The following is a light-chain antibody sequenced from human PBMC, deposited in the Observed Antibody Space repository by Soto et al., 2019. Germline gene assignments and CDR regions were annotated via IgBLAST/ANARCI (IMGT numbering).Light chain of an antibody. CDR1: SSDVGGYDY. V-gene: IGLV2-8*01. J-gene: IGLJ2*01. CDR2: EVN. CDR3: SSYAGSNNVI. Sequence: QSVLTQPPSASGSPGQSITLSCTGTSSDVGGYDYVSWYQQHPGKAPKLMIYEVNKRPSGVPDRFSGSKSGNTASLTVSGLQAEDEAEYFCSSYAGSNNVIFGGGTKVTVL.